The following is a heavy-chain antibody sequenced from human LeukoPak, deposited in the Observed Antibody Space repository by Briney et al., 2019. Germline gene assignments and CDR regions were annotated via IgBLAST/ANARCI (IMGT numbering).Heavy chain of an antibody. CDR3: AGEGHYYDDTGYYYGGEDY. D-gene: IGHD3-22*01. V-gene: IGHV4-4*07. CDR2: IYTRGST. CDR1: GGSITSYY. Sequence: SETLSLTCTVSGGSITSYYWSWIRQPAGKGLEWIGRIYTRGSTKYSPSLKSRVTLSVDTSKNQFSLRLSSVAAADTAVYYCAGEGHYYDDTGYYYGGEDYWGQGTLVTVSS. J-gene: IGHJ4*02.